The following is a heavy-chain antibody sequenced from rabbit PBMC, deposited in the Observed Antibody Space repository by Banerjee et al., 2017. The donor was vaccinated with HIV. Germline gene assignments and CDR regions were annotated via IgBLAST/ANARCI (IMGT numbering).Heavy chain of an antibody. V-gene: IGHV1S40*01. CDR3: ARDFGGYGYAGYFAL. Sequence: QSLEESGGDLVKPGASLTLTCTASGFSFSGSYYMCWVRQAPGKGLEWIGCIYAGSNDNTYYASWANGRFTISKTSSTTVTLQMTSLTAADTATYFCARDFGGYGYAGYFALWGPGTLVTVS. J-gene: IGHJ4*01. CDR1: GFSFSGSYY. CDR2: IYAGSNDNT. D-gene: IGHD6-1*01.